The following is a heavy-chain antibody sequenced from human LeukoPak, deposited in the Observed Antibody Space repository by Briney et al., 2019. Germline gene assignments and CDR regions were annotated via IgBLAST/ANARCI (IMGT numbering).Heavy chain of an antibody. V-gene: IGHV4-59*12. J-gene: IGHJ4*02. CDR1: GGSISSYY. D-gene: IGHD3-22*01. CDR2: IYYSGST. CDR3: ARGTSGYYYY. Sequence: SETLSLTCTVSGGSISSYYWSWIRQPPGKGLEWIGYIYYSGSTNYNPSLKSRVTISVDTSKNQFSLKLSSVTAADTAVYYCARGTSGYYYYWGQGTLVTVSS.